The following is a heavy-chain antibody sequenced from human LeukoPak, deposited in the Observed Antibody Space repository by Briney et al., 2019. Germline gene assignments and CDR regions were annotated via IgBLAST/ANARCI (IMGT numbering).Heavy chain of an antibody. CDR1: GYTFTSYG. Sequence: ASVKVSCKASGYTFTSYGISWVRQAPGQGLEWMGWISAYNGNTNYAQKLQGRVTMTTDTSTSTAYMELRSLRSDDTAVYYCARDFITMVRGVIIHNNWFDPWGQGTLVTVSS. CDR3: ARDFITMVRGVIIHNNWFDP. J-gene: IGHJ5*02. V-gene: IGHV1-18*01. D-gene: IGHD3-10*01. CDR2: ISAYNGNT.